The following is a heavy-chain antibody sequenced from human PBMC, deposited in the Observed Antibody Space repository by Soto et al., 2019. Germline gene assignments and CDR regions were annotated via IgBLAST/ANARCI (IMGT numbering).Heavy chain of an antibody. CDR3: ARDDVLCDGGRCYGVPLDV. CDR1: GFTVSSKY. D-gene: IGHD2-15*01. CDR2: IQSGGPT. V-gene: IGHV3-66*01. Sequence: GSLRLSCAASGFTVSSKYMSWVRQAPGKGLEWVSLIQSGGPTYYADSVKGRFTISRDTSENTLHLQMDSLRAEDTAVYYCARDDVLCDGGRCYGVPLDVWGKGTKVTVSS. J-gene: IGHJ6*04.